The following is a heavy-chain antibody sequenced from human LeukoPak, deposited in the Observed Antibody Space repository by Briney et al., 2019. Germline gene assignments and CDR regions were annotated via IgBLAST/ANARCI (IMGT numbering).Heavy chain of an antibody. Sequence: PGGSLRLSCAASGFTFSSYWMSWVRQAPGKGLEWVANIKQDGSEKYYVDSVKGRFTISRDNAKNSLYLQMNSLRAEDTAVYYCARAEMANSWDYMDVWGKGTTVTVSS. V-gene: IGHV3-7*01. D-gene: IGHD5-24*01. CDR2: IKQDGSEK. J-gene: IGHJ6*03. CDR1: GFTFSSYW. CDR3: ARAEMANSWDYMDV.